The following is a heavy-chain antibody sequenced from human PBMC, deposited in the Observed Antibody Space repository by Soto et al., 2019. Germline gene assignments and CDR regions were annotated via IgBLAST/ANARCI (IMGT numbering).Heavy chain of an antibody. CDR2: IYYTGTT. CDR3: ARVYCSGGSCYHLDY. Sequence: SETLSLTCTVSGDSIRSTTYYWGWIRQPPGKGLEWIASIYYTGTTYYNPSLKGRFTISRDNAKNTLYLQMNSLRAEDTAVYYCARVYCSGGSCYHLDYWGQGTLVTVSS. CDR1: GDSIRSTTYY. V-gene: IGHV4-39*01. D-gene: IGHD2-15*01. J-gene: IGHJ4*02.